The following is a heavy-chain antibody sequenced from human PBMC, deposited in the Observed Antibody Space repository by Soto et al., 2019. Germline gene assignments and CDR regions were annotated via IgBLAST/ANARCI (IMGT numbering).Heavy chain of an antibody. J-gene: IGHJ3*02. CDR1: GGSVSSGSYY. Sequence: PSETLSLTCTVSGGSVSSGSYYWSWIRQPPGKGLEWIGYIYYSGSTNYNPSLKSRVTISVDTSKNQFSLKLSSVTAADTAVYYCARERNYYDSSGYYGAAFEIWGQGTMVTVSS. CDR2: IYYSGST. D-gene: IGHD3-22*01. V-gene: IGHV4-61*01. CDR3: ARERNYYDSSGYYGAAFEI.